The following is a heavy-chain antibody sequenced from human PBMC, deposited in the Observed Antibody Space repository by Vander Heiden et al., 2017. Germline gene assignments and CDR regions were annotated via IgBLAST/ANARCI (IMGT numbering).Heavy chain of an antibody. CDR2: INAGNGDT. CDR1: GYTLTNYF. CDR3: TREDF. J-gene: IGHJ4*02. V-gene: IGHV1-3*01. Sequence: QVQLVQSGVEVKKPGASVKISCKASGYTLTNYFIHWVRQAPGQRLEWMGWINAGNGDTTYSQNFQGRVTITRDTSANTAYMELSSLRSEDTAVYYCTREDFWGQGTLVTVSS.